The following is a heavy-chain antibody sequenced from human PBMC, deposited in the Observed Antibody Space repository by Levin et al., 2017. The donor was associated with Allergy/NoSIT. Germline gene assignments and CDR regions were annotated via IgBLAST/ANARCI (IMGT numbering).Heavy chain of an antibody. CDR3: ARALADYGSPAFDY. V-gene: IGHV4-59*01. CDR1: GDSIGNYY. Sequence: SETLSLTCNVSGDSIGNYYWNWIRKPPGKGLEWIGYIYKSGSTKYSPSLKSRVTMSLATSKKQFSLRLSSVTAADTAVYYCARALADYGSPAFDYWGQGTLVAVSS. D-gene: IGHD4-17*01. CDR2: IYKSGST. J-gene: IGHJ4*02.